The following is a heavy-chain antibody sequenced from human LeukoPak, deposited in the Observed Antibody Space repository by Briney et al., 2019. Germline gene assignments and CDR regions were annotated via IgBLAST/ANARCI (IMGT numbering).Heavy chain of an antibody. CDR2: INHSGST. V-gene: IGHV4-34*01. CDR3: VLYSSGRGVYGMDV. CDR1: GGSFGGYY. Sequence: SETLSLTCAVYGGSFGGYYWSWIRQPPGKGLEWIGEINHSGSTNYNPSLKSRVTISVDTSKNQFSLKLSSVTAADTAVYYCVLYSSGRGVYGMDVWGQGTTVTVSS. D-gene: IGHD6-19*01. J-gene: IGHJ6*02.